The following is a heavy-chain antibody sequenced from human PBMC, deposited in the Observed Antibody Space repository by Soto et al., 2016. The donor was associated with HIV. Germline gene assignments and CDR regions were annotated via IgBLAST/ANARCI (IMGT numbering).Heavy chain of an antibody. D-gene: IGHD3-9*01. J-gene: IGHJ4*02. Sequence: DVEVVESGGGLVEPGGSLRLSCTVSGINFNTAWMTWVRQAPGKGLEWVGHIKGKPDGETRDYAEPVKDRFTISRDALGNTLFLQMNNLKIEDTALYYCTTRGYFDWLFFYWGQGTLVTVSS. V-gene: IGHV3-15*01. CDR1: GINFNTAW. CDR3: TTRGYFDWLFFY. CDR2: IKGKPDGETR.